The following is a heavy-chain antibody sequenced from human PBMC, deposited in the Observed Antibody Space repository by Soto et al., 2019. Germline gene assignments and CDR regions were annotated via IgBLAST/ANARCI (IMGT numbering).Heavy chain of an antibody. CDR1: GGSISSGGYY. Sequence: QVQLQESGPGLVKPSQTLSLTCTVSGGSISSGGYYWSWIRQHPGKGLEGIGYIYYSGSTYYNPSLKSRVTTSVDTSKNQFSLTLSSVTAADTALYYCARSGYSYGPNPLLYWGQGTLVTVSS. CDR3: ARSGYSYGPNPLLY. D-gene: IGHD5-18*01. CDR2: IYYSGST. J-gene: IGHJ4*02. V-gene: IGHV4-31*03.